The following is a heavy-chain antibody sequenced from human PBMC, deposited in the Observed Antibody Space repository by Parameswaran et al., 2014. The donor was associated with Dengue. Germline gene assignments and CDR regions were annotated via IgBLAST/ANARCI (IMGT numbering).Heavy chain of an antibody. Sequence: WVRQAPGQGLEWMGIINPSGGSTSYAQKFQGRVTMTRDTSTSTVYMELSSLRSEDTAVYYCGCVRKAVAGTNPGRIDYWGQGTLVTVSS. V-gene: IGHV1-46*01. CDR2: INPSGGST. CDR3: GCVRKAVAGTNPGRIDY. D-gene: IGHD6-19*01. J-gene: IGHJ4*02.